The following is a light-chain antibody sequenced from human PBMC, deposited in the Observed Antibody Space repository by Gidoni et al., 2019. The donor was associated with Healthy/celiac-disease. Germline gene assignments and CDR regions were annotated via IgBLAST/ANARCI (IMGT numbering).Light chain of an antibody. J-gene: IGKJ1*01. CDR1: QSVSSY. Sequence: EIVLTQSPATLSLSPGERATLPCRASQSVSSYLAWYQQKPGQAPRLLIYDASNRATGIPARFSGSGSGTDFTLTISSLVPEDFAVYYCQQRSNWWTFGQGTKVEIK. CDR3: QQRSNWWT. CDR2: DAS. V-gene: IGKV3-11*01.